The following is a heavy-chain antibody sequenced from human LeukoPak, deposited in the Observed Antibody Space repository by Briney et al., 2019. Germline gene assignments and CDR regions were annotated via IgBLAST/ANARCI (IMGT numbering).Heavy chain of an antibody. Sequence: SETLSLTCTVSGGSISSYYWSWIRQPPGKGLEWIGYIYYRGSTNYNPSLKSRVTISVDTSTNQFSLKLTSVTAADTAVYYCARFYGSGSDAAFEIWGQGTMVTVSS. CDR1: GGSISSYY. J-gene: IGHJ3*02. CDR3: ARFYGSGSDAAFEI. CDR2: IYYRGST. V-gene: IGHV4-59*01. D-gene: IGHD3-10*01.